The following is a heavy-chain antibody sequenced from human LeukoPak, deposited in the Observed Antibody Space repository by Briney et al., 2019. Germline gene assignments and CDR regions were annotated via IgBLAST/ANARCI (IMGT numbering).Heavy chain of an antibody. CDR3: ARGRIRITILGMVRPYYFDY. J-gene: IGHJ4*02. Sequence: SETLSLPCAVYGGSFSGYYWSWLRQPPGKGGEWLGEINHRGSTNYNPSLKSRVPISVSTSKNQFSLKLSSVTAADTAVYYCARGRIRITILGMVRPYYFDYWGQGTLVTVSS. D-gene: IGHD3-3*01. V-gene: IGHV4-34*01. CDR1: GGSFSGYY. CDR2: INHRGST.